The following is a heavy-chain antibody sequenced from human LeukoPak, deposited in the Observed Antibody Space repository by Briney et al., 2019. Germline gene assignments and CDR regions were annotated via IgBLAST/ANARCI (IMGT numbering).Heavy chain of an antibody. D-gene: IGHD3-3*01. CDR2: IIPIFGTA. Sequence: ASVKVSCKASGGTFSSYAISWVRQAPGQGLEWMGGIIPIFGTANYAQKFQGRVTITTDESTSTAYMELSSLRSEDTAVYYCARDQLRSTLRGFNNWFDPWGQGTLVTVSS. CDR1: GGTFSSYA. V-gene: IGHV1-69*05. J-gene: IGHJ5*02. CDR3: ARDQLRSTLRGFNNWFDP.